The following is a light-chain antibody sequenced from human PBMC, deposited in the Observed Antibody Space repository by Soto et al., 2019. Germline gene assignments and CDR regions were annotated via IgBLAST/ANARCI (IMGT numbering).Light chain of an antibody. CDR1: QSVSSN. V-gene: IGKV3-15*01. J-gene: IGKJ1*01. CDR2: GAS. CDR3: QQYETFSGT. Sequence: EIVMTQSPATLSVSPGERATLSCRASQSVSSNLAWYQQKPGQAPRLLIYGASTRATGIPARFSGSGSGTDFTLTLSSLQSDDFATYYCQQYETFSGTFGPGTKVEI.